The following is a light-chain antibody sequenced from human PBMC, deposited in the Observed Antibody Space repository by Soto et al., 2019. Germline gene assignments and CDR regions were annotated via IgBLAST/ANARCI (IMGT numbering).Light chain of an antibody. Sequence: EIVMTQSPATLSVSPGERATLSCRASQSVSSNLSWYQQKPGQAPRLLIHVASTRATGIPARFRGSGSGTEITLTISSLQSEDFALYYCQQYNNWPPLYTFGQGTKLEIK. J-gene: IGKJ2*01. V-gene: IGKV3-15*01. CDR2: VAS. CDR3: QQYNNWPPLYT. CDR1: QSVSSN.